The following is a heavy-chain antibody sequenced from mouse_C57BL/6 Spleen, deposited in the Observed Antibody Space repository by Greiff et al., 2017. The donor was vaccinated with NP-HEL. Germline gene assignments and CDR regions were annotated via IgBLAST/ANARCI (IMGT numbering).Heavy chain of an antibody. Sequence: DVMLVESGGGLVKPGGSLKLSCAASGFTFSSYAMSWVRQTPEKRLEWVATISDGGSYTYYPDNVKGRFTISRDNAKNNLYLQMSHLKSEDTAMYYCASLSNYLSFAYWGQGTLVTVSA. CDR2: ISDGGSYT. V-gene: IGHV5-4*03. D-gene: IGHD2-5*01. CDR1: GFTFSSYA. CDR3: ASLSNYLSFAY. J-gene: IGHJ3*01.